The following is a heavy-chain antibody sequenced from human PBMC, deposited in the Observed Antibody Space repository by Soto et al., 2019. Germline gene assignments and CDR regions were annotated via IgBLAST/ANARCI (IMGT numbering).Heavy chain of an antibody. CDR2: ISAYNGNT. V-gene: IGHV1-18*01. Sequence: QVQLVQSGAEVKKPGASVKVSCKASGYTFTSFGISWLRQAPGQGLEWIGWISAYNGNTKYAQKLQGRVTMTTDTSTSTAYMELRSLRSDDTAVYYCVRDLGSMVRGIVPLFDYWGQGTLVTVSS. CDR1: GYTFTSFG. J-gene: IGHJ4*02. CDR3: VRDLGSMVRGIVPLFDY. D-gene: IGHD3-10*01.